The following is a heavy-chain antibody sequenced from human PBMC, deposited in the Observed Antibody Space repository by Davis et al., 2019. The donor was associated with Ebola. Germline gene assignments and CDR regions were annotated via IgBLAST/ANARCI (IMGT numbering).Heavy chain of an antibody. V-gene: IGHV4-61*01. D-gene: IGHD3-10*01. Sequence: PSATLSLTCTVSGGSVSSGTYYWSWIRQPPGKGLEWIGYISHSGSITFHPSLKSRVTISRDTSKNQFSLKLSSVTAADTAAYYCARESTYYGSGSYGYFDHWGQGTLVTVSS. J-gene: IGHJ4*02. CDR3: ARESTYYGSGSYGYFDH. CDR1: GGSVSSGTYY. CDR2: ISHSGSI.